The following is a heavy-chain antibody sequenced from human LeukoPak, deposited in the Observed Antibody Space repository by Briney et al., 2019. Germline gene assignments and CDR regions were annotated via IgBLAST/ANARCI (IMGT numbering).Heavy chain of an antibody. V-gene: IGHV4-39*02. CDR1: GASISRSSHY. D-gene: IGHD3-10*01. CDR3: ARGRVWFGFFDL. Sequence: PSETLSLTCTVSGASISRSSHYWGWIRQPPGKGLEWIGTISYSGNTYYDPPLKSRLTISVDTSENRFSLRLSSVTAADTAVYYCARGRVWFGFFDLWGRGTLLTVSA. CDR2: ISYSGNT. J-gene: IGHJ2*01.